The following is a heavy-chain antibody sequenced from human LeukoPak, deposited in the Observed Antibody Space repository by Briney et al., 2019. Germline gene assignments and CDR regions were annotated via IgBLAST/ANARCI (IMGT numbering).Heavy chain of an antibody. CDR3: ARDRYSSSSRYYYGMDV. D-gene: IGHD6-6*01. J-gene: IGHJ6*02. V-gene: IGHV1-69*04. CDR2: IIPIFGIA. CDR1: GYTFTTYD. Sequence: ASVKVSCKASGYTFTTYDINWVRQAPGQGLEWMGRIIPIFGIANYAQNFQGRVTITADKSTSTAFMELSSLRPEDTAVYFCARDRYSSSSRYYYGMDVWGQGTTVTVSS.